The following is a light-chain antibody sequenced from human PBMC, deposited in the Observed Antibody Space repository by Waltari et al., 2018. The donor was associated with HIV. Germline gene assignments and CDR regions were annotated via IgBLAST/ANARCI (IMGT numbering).Light chain of an antibody. CDR3: QQYNNWRT. CDR2: GAS. CDR1: QSVSSN. V-gene: IGKV3-15*01. Sequence: EIVMTQSPATLSVSPGERATLSCRASQSVSSNLDWYQQKPGQAPRLLIYGASTRATGIPARFSGSGSGTEFTLTISSLQSEDFAVYYCQQYNNWRTFGQGTKVEIK. J-gene: IGKJ1*01.